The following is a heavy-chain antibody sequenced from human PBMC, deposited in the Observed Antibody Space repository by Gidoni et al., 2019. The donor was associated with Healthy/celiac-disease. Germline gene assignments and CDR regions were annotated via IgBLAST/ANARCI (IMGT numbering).Heavy chain of an antibody. V-gene: IGHV4-34*01. D-gene: IGHD3-22*01. J-gene: IGHJ4*02. CDR2: INHSGST. Sequence: QVQLQQWGAGLLKPSETLSLTCAVYGGSFSGYYWSWIRQPPGKGLEWIGEINHSGSTTYNPSLKSRVTISVDTSKNQFSLKLSSVTAADTAVYYCARGSTGYYDSSGEREDWGQGTLVTVSS. CDR3: ARGSTGYYDSSGERED. CDR1: GGSFSGYY.